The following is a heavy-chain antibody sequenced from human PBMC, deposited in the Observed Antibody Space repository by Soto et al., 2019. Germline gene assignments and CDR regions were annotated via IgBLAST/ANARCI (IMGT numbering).Heavy chain of an antibody. CDR2: IDWDDDK. J-gene: IGHJ4*02. D-gene: IGHD2-15*01. V-gene: IGHV2-70*04. Sequence: SGPTLVNPTQTLTLTCTFSGYSLSTSGMRVSWIRQPPGKALEWLARIDWDDDKFYNTSLKTRLTISKDSSKNQVVLTMTNMDPVDTATYYCARMFHCSGGTCPFDYWGQGALVTVS. CDR1: GYSLSTSGMR. CDR3: ARMFHCSGGTCPFDY.